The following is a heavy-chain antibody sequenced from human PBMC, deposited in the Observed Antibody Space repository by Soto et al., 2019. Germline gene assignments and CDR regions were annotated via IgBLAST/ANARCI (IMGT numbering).Heavy chain of an antibody. CDR1: GGSISSSDFY. Sequence: QLQLQESGPGLVKPSETLSLTCTVSGGSISSSDFYWGWLRQPPGKGLDFIGSMYYSGTTYYNPSLMDRITISVDTSKNQFSLKLISVTAADTAVYYCAVVDSTGNWFDPWGQGALVTVSS. CDR3: AVVDSTGNWFDP. CDR2: MYYSGTT. J-gene: IGHJ5*02. D-gene: IGHD3-22*01. V-gene: IGHV4-39*01.